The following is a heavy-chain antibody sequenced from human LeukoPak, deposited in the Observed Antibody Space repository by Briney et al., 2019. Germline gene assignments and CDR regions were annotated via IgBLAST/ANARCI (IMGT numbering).Heavy chain of an antibody. J-gene: IGHJ6*02. CDR3: AREVGRRYCSSTSCHPSDYYYYGMDV. CDR1: GYTFTSYG. CDR2: ISAYNGNT. D-gene: IGHD2-2*01. Sequence: GASVKVSCKASGYTFTSYGISWVRQAPGQGLEWMGWISAYNGNTNYAQKLQGRVTMITDTSTSTAYMELRSLRSDDTAVYYCAREVGRRYCSSTSCHPSDYYYYGMDVWGQGTTVTVSS. V-gene: IGHV1-18*01.